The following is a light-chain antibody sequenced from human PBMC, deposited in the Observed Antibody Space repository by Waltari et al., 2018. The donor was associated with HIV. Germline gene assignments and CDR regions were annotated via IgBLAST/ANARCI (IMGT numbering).Light chain of an antibody. V-gene: IGKV2-28*01. J-gene: IGKJ2*01. Sequence: EIVMTQSPLSLPVTPGAPASIPCRASQRLLHSNGNNYLDWYLQKPGQSPQFLLYLASSRAAGVPDRFTGSGSGTDFTLKISRVEAEDVGIYYCMQALQTPYTFGQGTKLE. CDR3: MQALQTPYT. CDR1: QRLLHSNGNNY. CDR2: LAS.